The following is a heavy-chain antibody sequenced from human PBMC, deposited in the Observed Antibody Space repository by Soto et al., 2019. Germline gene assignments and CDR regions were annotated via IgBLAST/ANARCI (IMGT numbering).Heavy chain of an antibody. V-gene: IGHV3-21*01. D-gene: IGHD4-4*01. CDR3: ARDDSPDGPLSEY. CDR1: GFTFSSYS. Sequence: GGSGRLSCAASGFTFSSYSMNWVRQAPGKGLEWVSSISRGSRYIYYADSVKGRFTISRDNAKNSLYLQMNRLRAEDTAVYYCARDDSPDGPLSEYWGEGNLVTFSA. CDR2: ISRGSRYI. J-gene: IGHJ1*01.